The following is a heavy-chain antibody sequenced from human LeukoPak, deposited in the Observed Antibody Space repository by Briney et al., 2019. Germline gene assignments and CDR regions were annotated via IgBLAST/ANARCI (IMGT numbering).Heavy chain of an antibody. J-gene: IGHJ1*01. CDR2: IRYDGSNK. V-gene: IGHV3-30*02. Sequence: GGSLRLSCAASGFTFSSYGMHWVRQAPGKGLEWVAFIRYDGSNKYYADSVRGRFTISRDNSKNTLYLQMNSLRAEDAAVYYCARAYGDERRAEYFQHWGQGTLVTVSS. CDR3: ARAYGDERRAEYFQH. CDR1: GFTFSSYG. D-gene: IGHD4-17*01.